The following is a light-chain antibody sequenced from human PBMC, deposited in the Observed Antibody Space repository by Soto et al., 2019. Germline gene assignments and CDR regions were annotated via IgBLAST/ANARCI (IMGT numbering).Light chain of an antibody. Sequence: EIVMTQSPATLSVSPGERATLSSRASQSVSSSYLAWYQQKPGQAPRLLIYDTSNRATSIPASFSGGGSGTDFTLTISRLEPEDFAVYDCQQYGSTPQTFGQGTKVEIK. CDR2: DTS. CDR3: QQYGSTPQT. V-gene: IGKV3-20*01. J-gene: IGKJ1*01. CDR1: QSVSSSY.